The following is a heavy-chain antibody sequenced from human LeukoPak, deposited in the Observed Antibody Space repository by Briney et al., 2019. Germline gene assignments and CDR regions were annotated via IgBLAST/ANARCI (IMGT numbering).Heavy chain of an antibody. Sequence: ASVKVSCKASGYTFTGYYMHWVRQAPGQGLEWMGWIIPNIGGANYAQKFQGRVTMTMDKSMSTAYMELSRLRSEDTAGYYCARNGGRLGLQRDYSDYYYYMDVWGKGTTVTVSS. CDR2: IIPNIGGA. D-gene: IGHD4-17*01. V-gene: IGHV1-2*02. CDR3: ARNGGRLGLQRDYSDYYYYMDV. CDR1: GYTFTGYY. J-gene: IGHJ6*03.